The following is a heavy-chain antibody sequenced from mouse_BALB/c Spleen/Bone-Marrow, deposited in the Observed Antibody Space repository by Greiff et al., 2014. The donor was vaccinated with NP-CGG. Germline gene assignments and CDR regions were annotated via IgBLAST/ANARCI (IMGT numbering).Heavy chain of an antibody. J-gene: IGHJ3*01. CDR2: IDLSDSYT. CDR1: GYTFTSYW. D-gene: IGHD3-1*01. V-gene: IGHV1-69*02. Sequence: QVQLKESGAEFVKPGASVKLSCKASGYTFTSYWMHWVKQRPGQGLEWIGEIDLSDSYTNYNQKFKGKATLTVDKSSSTAYMQLSSLTSEDSAVYYCARRELGPRWFTYWGQGTLVTVSA. CDR3: ARRELGPRWFTY.